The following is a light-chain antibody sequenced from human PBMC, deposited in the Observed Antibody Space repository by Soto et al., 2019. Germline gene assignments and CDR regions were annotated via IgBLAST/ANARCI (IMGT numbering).Light chain of an antibody. Sequence: QAVVTQEPSLTVSPGGTVTLTCGSSTGAVTSGHYPYWFQQKPGQAPRSLIYDTSNKHSWTPARFSGSLLGGKSSLPLSRAQPEDEGEYYCLLYHSGAYVLGTGAKV. CDR1: TGAVTSGHY. CDR3: LLYHSGAYV. CDR2: DTS. J-gene: IGLJ1*01. V-gene: IGLV7-46*01.